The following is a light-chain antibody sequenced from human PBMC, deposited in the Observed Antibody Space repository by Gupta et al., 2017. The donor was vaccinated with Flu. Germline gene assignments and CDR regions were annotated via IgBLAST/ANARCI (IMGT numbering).Light chain of an antibody. Sequence: TATLTCTGNSRNVGDQGAAWLQQHRGHPPKLLSYRDNNRPSGISERFSASRSGNTASLTIAGLQPEDEADYYCSAWDSSLNTRVFGGGTSLTVL. V-gene: IGLV10-54*04. CDR2: RDN. J-gene: IGLJ3*02. CDR3: SAWDSSLNTRV. CDR1: SRNVGDQG.